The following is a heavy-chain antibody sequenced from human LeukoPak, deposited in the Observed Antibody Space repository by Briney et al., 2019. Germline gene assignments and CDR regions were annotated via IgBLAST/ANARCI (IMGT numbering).Heavy chain of an antibody. J-gene: IGHJ4*02. Sequence: PSETLSLTCTISGGSIGSISYYWGWIRQPPGKGLEWIGSIYYTGSTYYNPSLKSRVTVSVDTSKNQFSLSLRSVTAADTAVYYCARCFSGSSELDYWGQGTLVTVSS. D-gene: IGHD1-26*01. CDR3: ARCFSGSSELDY. CDR1: GGSIGSISYY. V-gene: IGHV4-39*01. CDR2: IYYTGST.